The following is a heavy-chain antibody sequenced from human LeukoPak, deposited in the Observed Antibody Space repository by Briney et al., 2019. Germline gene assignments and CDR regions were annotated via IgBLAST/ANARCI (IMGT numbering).Heavy chain of an antibody. D-gene: IGHD3-10*01. J-gene: IGHJ6*03. CDR2: IYTSGST. CDR3: AREAYYYGSGSYSYYYYMDV. V-gene: IGHV4-4*07. Sequence: SETLSLACTVSGGSISSYYWSWIRQPAGKGLEWIGRIYTSGSTNYNPSLKCRVTMSVDTSKNQFSLKLSSVTAADTAVYYCAREAYYYGSGSYSYYYYMDVWGKGTTVTVSS. CDR1: GGSISSYY.